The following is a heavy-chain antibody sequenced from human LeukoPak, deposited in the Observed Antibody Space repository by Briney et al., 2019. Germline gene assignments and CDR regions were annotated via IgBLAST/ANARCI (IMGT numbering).Heavy chain of an antibody. Sequence: GGSLRLSCAASGFTFSSFAMSWVRQAPGKGLEWVSVISGGGSSTYYADSVKGRFTISRDNSKNTLYLQMNSLRADDTAVYYCAKSLDYGGNRARLDFWGQGTLVSVSS. J-gene: IGHJ4*02. D-gene: IGHD4-23*01. CDR3: AKSLDYGGNRARLDF. CDR2: ISGGGSST. V-gene: IGHV3-23*01. CDR1: GFTFSSFA.